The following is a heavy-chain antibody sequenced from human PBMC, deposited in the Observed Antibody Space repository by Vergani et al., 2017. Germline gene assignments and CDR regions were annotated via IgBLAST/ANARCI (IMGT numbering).Heavy chain of an antibody. J-gene: IGHJ5*02. V-gene: IGHV4-59*11. D-gene: IGHD6-19*01. CDR2: IHYSENT. CDR3: ASDTHSGQRADR. Sequence: QVQLQESRPGLVKSSETLSLTCSVSFDSIRNLYCNWIRHPPGKGLEWIGSIHYSENTNYNPPLKTRVTISVDTSKNQFSLTLTSVTAAATAVYYCASDTHSGQRADRLGQGILVTVTS. CDR1: FDSIRNLY.